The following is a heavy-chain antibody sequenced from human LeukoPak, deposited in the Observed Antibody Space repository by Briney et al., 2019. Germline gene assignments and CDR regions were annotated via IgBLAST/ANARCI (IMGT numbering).Heavy chain of an antibody. CDR1: GFTFSSYS. J-gene: IGHJ3*02. CDR3: ARSKTPATYDAFDI. D-gene: IGHD1-26*01. CDR2: ISSSSSTI. V-gene: IGHV3-48*01. Sequence: GGSLRLSCAASGFTFSSYSMNWVRQAPGKGREWVSYISSSSSTIYYAGSVKGRFTISRDNAKNSLYLQMNSLRAEDTAVYYCARSKTPATYDAFDIWGQGTMVTVSS.